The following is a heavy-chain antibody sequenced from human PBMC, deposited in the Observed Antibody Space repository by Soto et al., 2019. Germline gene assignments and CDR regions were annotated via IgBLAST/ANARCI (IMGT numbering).Heavy chain of an antibody. V-gene: IGHV4-4*02. CDR1: SGSISGSYW. J-gene: IGHJ4*02. D-gene: IGHD6-19*01. Sequence: QVQLQESGPGLVKPSETLSLTCAVSSGSISGSYWWTWVRQPPGKGLEWIGEINHGGNTNYTPSLKSRVTMSVDKSRNHFSLKLISVTAADTAVYFCAREDSNVWSPHFDFWGQGVLVTVSS. CDR2: INHGGNT. CDR3: AREDSNVWSPHFDF.